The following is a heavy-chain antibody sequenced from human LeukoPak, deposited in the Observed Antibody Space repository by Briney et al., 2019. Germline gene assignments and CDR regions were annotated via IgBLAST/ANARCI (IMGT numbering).Heavy chain of an antibody. CDR3: ARSSGIGFDY. CDR2: IYYSGST. CDR1: GGSISSYY. J-gene: IGHJ4*02. Sequence: SETLSLTCTVSGGSISSYYWSWIRQPPGKGLEWIGYIYYSGSTYYNPSLKSRVTISVDTSKNQFSLKLSSVTAADTAVYYCARSSGIGFDYWGQGTLVTVSS. V-gene: IGHV4-59*08. D-gene: IGHD6-19*01.